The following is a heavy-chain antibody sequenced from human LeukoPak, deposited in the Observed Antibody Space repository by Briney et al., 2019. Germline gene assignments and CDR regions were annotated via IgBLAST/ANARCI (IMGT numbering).Heavy chain of an antibody. CDR3: AKTSDQLLYSKFDF. Sequence: PGGSLRLSCATSGFTFSFYGVHWVRQAPGKGLEWVAFIQYDGSYKFYADSVQGRFSISRDNSKNTLFLQMNSLRAEDTAVYYCAKTSDQLLYSKFDFWGQGNLVTVSS. V-gene: IGHV3-30*02. J-gene: IGHJ4*02. D-gene: IGHD2/OR15-2a*01. CDR1: GFTFSFYG. CDR2: IQYDGSYK.